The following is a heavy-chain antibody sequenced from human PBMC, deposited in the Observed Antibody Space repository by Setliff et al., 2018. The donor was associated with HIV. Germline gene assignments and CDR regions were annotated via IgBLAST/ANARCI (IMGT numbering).Heavy chain of an antibody. Sequence: GGSLRLSCAASGFTFGSYAMHWVRQAPGKGLEWVAVIWYDGSNKYYADSVKGRFTVSRDNSKNTLYLQMNSLRAEDTGVYYCARVGGGDDMDVWGKGTTVTVSS. CDR1: GFTFGSYA. CDR3: ARVGGGDDMDV. J-gene: IGHJ6*03. D-gene: IGHD2-21*02. V-gene: IGHV3-33*01. CDR2: IWYDGSNK.